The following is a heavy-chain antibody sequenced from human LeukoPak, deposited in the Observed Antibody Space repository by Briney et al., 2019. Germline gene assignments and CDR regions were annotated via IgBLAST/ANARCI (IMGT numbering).Heavy chain of an antibody. J-gene: IGHJ4*02. Sequence: GGSLRLSCAASGFTVSSNYMSWVRQAPGKGLEWVSAISGSGGSTYYADSVKGRFTISRDNSKNTLYLQMNSLRAEDTAVYYCAKATSFMVRGALFDYWGQGTLVTVSS. CDR1: GFTVSSNY. D-gene: IGHD3-10*01. CDR2: ISGSGGST. V-gene: IGHV3-23*01. CDR3: AKATSFMVRGALFDY.